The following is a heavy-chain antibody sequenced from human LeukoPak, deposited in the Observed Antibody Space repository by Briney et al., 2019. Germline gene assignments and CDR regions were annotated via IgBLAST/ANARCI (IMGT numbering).Heavy chain of an antibody. V-gene: IGHV4-4*07. D-gene: IGHD4-11*01. Sequence: PSETLSLTCTVSGASISSYFWSWLRQPAGKRLEWIGRIYSSGRTDYSPSLKSRVTMSVDTSKNQFSLKLSSVTAADTAVYYCARDGFRSNYGPLAFDIWGQGTMVTVSS. J-gene: IGHJ3*02. CDR3: ARDGFRSNYGPLAFDI. CDR1: GASISSYF. CDR2: IYSSGRT.